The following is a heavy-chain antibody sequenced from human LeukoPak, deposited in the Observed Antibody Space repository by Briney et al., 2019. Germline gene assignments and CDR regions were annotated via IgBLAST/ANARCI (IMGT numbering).Heavy chain of an antibody. D-gene: IGHD6-19*01. CDR1: GYTFSEYY. J-gene: IGHJ4*02. CDR2: INPKTGIT. Sequence: ASVKVSYEASGYTFSEYYIHWVRQAPGQGLEWMGWINPKTGITDLAQNFQGRVTMTRDTSISTVYMELTSLRSDDTAVYYCARSRGPGNGCDGWGQGTLVTVSS. CDR3: ARSRGPGNGCDG. V-gene: IGHV1-2*02.